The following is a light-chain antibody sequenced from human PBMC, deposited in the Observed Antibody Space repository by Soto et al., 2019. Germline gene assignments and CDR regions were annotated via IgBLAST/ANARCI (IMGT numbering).Light chain of an antibody. J-gene: IGKJ5*01. CDR3: MQALQSIT. Sequence: VMTQSPLSLPVTPGEPASISCSSSQSLLHSNGYNYLDWYLQKPGQSPQLLIYLGSNRASGVPDRFSGSGSGTDFTLKISRVEAEDVGVYYCMQALQSITFGQGTRLEIK. CDR1: QSLLHSNGYNY. CDR2: LGS. V-gene: IGKV2-28*01.